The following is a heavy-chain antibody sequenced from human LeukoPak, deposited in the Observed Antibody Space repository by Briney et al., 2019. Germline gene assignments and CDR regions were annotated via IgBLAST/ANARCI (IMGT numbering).Heavy chain of an antibody. CDR2: ISSYRSYI. Sequence: GGSLRLSCAASGFSFSTYSMNWVRQAPGKGLEWVSSISSYRSYINYADSVKGRFTISRDNAKNSLYLQMNSLRAEDTAVYYCARVKGGIAAAGNYFDYWGQGTLVTVSS. D-gene: IGHD6-13*01. CDR3: ARVKGGIAAAGNYFDY. V-gene: IGHV3-21*01. CDR1: GFSFSTYS. J-gene: IGHJ4*02.